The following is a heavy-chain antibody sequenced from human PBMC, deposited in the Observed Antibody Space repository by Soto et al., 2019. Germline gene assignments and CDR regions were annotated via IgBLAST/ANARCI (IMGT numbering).Heavy chain of an antibody. CDR3: TTEATQRFCDGGPCYTLQTKIHDS. Sequence: EVQLVESGGGLVKPGGSLRLSCAASGFSFTNAWMSWVRQAPGKGLEWVGRIKSKIDGGTTDFSAPVKGRFTISRDDSKDTLYLQMTSLKIEDTAVYYCTTEATQRFCDGGPCYTLQTKIHDSWGQGTLVTVSS. V-gene: IGHV3-15*01. J-gene: IGHJ4*02. CDR1: GFSFTNAW. D-gene: IGHD2-15*01. CDR2: IKSKIDGGTT.